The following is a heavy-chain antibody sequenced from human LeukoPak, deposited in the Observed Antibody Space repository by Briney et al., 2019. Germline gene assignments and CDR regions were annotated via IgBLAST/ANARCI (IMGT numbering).Heavy chain of an antibody. V-gene: IGHV4-39*01. J-gene: IGHJ4*02. Sequence: NPSETLSLTCTVSCASISGAAYYWGWVRHPPRKGLEWRGNIYYSGSTYYNASLQSRVTISIDTPKNQFSLRLSSVTAADTAMYFCAKSGGYGLIDYWGQGTLVTVSS. D-gene: IGHD1-26*01. CDR1: CASISGAAYY. CDR2: IYYSGST. CDR3: AKSGGYGLIDY.